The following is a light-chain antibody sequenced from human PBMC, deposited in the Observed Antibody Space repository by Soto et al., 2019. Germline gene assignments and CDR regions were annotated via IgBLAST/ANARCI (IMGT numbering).Light chain of an antibody. CDR1: SSDVGRYNL. J-gene: IGLJ1*01. Sequence: QPVLTQPASVSGSPGQSITISCTGTSSDVGRYNLVSWYQQHPGKAPKLMIFEGSKRPSGVSNRFSGSKSGSTASLTISGLQAEDEADYYCCSYTGSRTHYVFGTGTKLTVL. CDR3: CSYTGSRTHYV. CDR2: EGS. V-gene: IGLV2-23*01.